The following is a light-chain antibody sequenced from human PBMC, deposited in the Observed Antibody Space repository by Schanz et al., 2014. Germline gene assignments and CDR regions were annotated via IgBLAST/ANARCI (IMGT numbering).Light chain of an antibody. J-gene: IGLJ2*01. CDR2: SNN. CDR3: SSYAGSINFGV. Sequence: QSALTQPPSASGTPGQRVTISCSGSSSNIGENAVNWYQQLPGTAPKLLIYSNNQRPSGVPDRFSGSKSGTSASLAITGLQAEDEADYYCSSYAGSINFGVFGGGTKLTVL. CDR1: SSNIGENA. V-gene: IGLV1-44*01.